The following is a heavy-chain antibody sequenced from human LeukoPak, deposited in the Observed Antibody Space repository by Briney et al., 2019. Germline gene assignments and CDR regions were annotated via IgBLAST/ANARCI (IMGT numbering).Heavy chain of an antibody. CDR2: ISASGGST. V-gene: IGHV3-23*01. D-gene: IGHD2-15*01. CDR3: AKDQASGVAAPCDH. CDR1: GFTFSSYA. Sequence: PGGSLRLSCAASGFTFSSYAMSWVRQAPGKGLEWVSGISASGGSTYYADSVKGRFTISRDSSKNTLYLQMNSLRAEDTAVYYCAKDQASGVAAPCDHWGQGTLVTVSS. J-gene: IGHJ4*02.